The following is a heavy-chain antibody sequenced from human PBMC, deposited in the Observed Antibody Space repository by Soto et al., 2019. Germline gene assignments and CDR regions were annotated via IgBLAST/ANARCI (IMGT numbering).Heavy chain of an antibody. J-gene: IGHJ4*02. CDR2: ISAHNDNT. Sequence: QVHLVQSGAEVKKPGASVKVSCKCSGYTFTSYGITWVRQATGQGLEWMGWISAHNDNTDYAQKLQGRVTVTRDTSTRTAYMELRSLRSDYTAVYYCARGRYGDYWGQGALVTVSS. V-gene: IGHV1-18*01. D-gene: IGHD1-1*01. CDR3: ARGRYGDY. CDR1: GYTFTSYG.